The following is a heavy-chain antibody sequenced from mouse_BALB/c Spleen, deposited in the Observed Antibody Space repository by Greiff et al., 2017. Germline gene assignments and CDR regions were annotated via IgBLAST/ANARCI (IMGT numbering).Heavy chain of an antibody. J-gene: IGHJ2*01. CDR3: ARAYYGSSLSFDY. V-gene: IGHV1S137*01. Sequence: QVQLQQSGAELVRPGVSVKISCKGSGYTFTDYAMHWVKQSHAKSLEWIGVISTYYGDASYNQKFKGKATMTVDKSSSTAYMELARLTSEDSAIYYCARAYYGSSLSFDYWGQGTTLTVSS. CDR2: ISTYYGDA. CDR1: GYTFTDYA. D-gene: IGHD1-1*01.